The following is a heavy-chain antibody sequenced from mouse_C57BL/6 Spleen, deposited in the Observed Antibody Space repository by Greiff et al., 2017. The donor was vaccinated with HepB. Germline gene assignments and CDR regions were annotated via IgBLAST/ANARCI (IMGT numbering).Heavy chain of an antibody. CDR2: ISYSGST. J-gene: IGHJ3*01. CDR1: GYSITSGYD. Sequence: VQLKESGPGMVKPSQSLSLPCTVTGYSITSGYDWHWLRHFPGNKLEWMGYISYSGSTNYNPSLKSRISITPDTSENHFFLKLNSVTTEDTATYYCERSPSYGYDGTLFAYWGQGTLDTVSA. D-gene: IGHD2-2*01. V-gene: IGHV3-1*01. CDR3: ERSPSYGYDGTLFAY.